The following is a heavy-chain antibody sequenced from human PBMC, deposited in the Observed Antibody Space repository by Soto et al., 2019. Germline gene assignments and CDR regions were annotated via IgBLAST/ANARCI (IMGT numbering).Heavy chain of an antibody. J-gene: IGHJ6*02. CDR2: IIPILGIA. V-gene: IGHV1-69*02. Sequence: QVQLVQSGAEVKKPGSSVKVSCKASGGTFSSYTISWVRQAPGQGLEWMGRIIPILGIANYAQQFQGRVTISAHKSTSTAYRKLSSLRSEDTAVYYCARTHSGYYYYGMDVWGQGTTVTVSS. D-gene: IGHD1-26*01. CDR3: ARTHSGYYYYGMDV. CDR1: GGTFSSYT.